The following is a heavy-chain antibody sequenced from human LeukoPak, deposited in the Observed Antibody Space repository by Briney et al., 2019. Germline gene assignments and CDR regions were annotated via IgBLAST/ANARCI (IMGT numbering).Heavy chain of an antibody. CDR2: IIPIFGTA. CDR3: ARDDGGYSSGWYYFDY. V-gene: IGHV1-69*13. D-gene: IGHD6-19*01. CDR1: GGTFSSYA. J-gene: IGHJ4*02. Sequence: ASVKVSCKASGGTFSSYATSWVRQAPGQGLEWMGGIIPIFGTANYAQKFQGRVTITADESTSTAYMELSSLRSEDTAVYYCARDDGGYSSGWYYFDYWGQGTLVTVS.